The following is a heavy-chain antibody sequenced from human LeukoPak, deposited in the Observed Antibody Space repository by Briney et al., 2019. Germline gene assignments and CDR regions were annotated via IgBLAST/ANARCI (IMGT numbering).Heavy chain of an antibody. D-gene: IGHD1-14*01. V-gene: IGHV4-59*01. CDR2: IYYSGST. J-gene: IGHJ5*02. CDR3: ARANPSHWFDP. CDR1: GGSISSYY. Sequence: SETLSLTCIVSGGSISSYYWSWIRQPPGKGQEWIGYIYYSGSTNYNPSLKSRVTISVDTSKNQFSLKLSSVTAADTAVYYCARANPSHWFDPWGQGTLVTVSS.